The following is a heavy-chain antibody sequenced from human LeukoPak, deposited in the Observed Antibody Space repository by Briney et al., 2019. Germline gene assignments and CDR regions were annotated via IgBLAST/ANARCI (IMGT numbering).Heavy chain of an antibody. Sequence: SETLSLTCTASGVSISSNSYYWAWIRQPPGKGLEWIGTIYYSGSTYYNPSLESRVAISVDTSKNQFSLKLSSVTAADTAVYYCASPGPYYDFWSGYQYYFDYWGQGTLVTVSS. D-gene: IGHD3-3*01. CDR3: ASPGPYYDFWSGYQYYFDY. V-gene: IGHV4-39*01. CDR2: IYYSGST. CDR1: GVSISSNSYY. J-gene: IGHJ4*02.